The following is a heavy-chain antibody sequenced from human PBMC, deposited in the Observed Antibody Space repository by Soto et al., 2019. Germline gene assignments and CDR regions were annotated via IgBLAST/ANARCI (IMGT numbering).Heavy chain of an antibody. V-gene: IGHV3-48*02. CDR2: ITSSGTTV. J-gene: IGHJ4*02. D-gene: IGHD6-13*01. Sequence: EVHLVESGGGLVQPGGSLRLSCAASGFTFSSYSLNWVRQAPGKGLEWVSYITSSGTTVYYADSVRGRFTISRDNAKNSLSLQMNSLRDDDTAVYSCARGSSNWAYYFDFWGQGTLVTVSS. CDR1: GFTFSSYS. CDR3: ARGSSNWAYYFDF.